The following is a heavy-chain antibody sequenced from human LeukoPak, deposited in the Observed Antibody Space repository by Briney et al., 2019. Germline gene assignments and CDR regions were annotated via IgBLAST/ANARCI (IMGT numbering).Heavy chain of an antibody. Sequence: PGGSLRLCCAASGFTFSSYAMSWVRQAPGKGLEWVSAISGSGGSIYYADSVKGRFTISRDNSKNTLYLQMNSLRAEDTAVYYCAKGLSGPNTMTGDYWGQGTLVTVSS. CDR2: ISGSGGSI. CDR3: AKGLSGPNTMTGDY. CDR1: GFTFSSYA. J-gene: IGHJ4*02. D-gene: IGHD3-22*01. V-gene: IGHV3-23*01.